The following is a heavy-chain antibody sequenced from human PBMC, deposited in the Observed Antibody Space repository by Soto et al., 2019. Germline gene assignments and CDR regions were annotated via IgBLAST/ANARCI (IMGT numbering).Heavy chain of an antibody. CDR2: ISAYNGNT. CDR1: CYTFTSYG. CDR3: ARVRFLEWSTYYYGMDV. Sequence: SVKVSFKASCYTFTSYGISWVRQAPGQGLEWMGWISAYNGNTNYAQNLQGRVTMTTDTSTSTAYMELRSLRSDDTAVYYCARVRFLEWSTYYYGMDVWGQGTTVTVSS. J-gene: IGHJ6*02. D-gene: IGHD3-3*01. V-gene: IGHV1-18*01.